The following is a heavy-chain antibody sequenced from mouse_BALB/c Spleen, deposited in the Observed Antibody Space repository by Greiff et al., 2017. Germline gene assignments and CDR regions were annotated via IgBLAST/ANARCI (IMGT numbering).Heavy chain of an antibody. CDR2: IDPANGNT. V-gene: IGHV14-3*02. Sequence: EVQRVESGAELVKPGASVKLSCTASGFNIKDTYMHWVKQRPEQGLEWIGRIDPANGNTKYDPKFQGKATITADTSSNTAYLQLSSLTSEDTAVYYCARRGVYYDYDEGAMDYWGQGTSVTVAS. CDR1: GFNIKDTY. J-gene: IGHJ4*01. CDR3: ARRGVYYDYDEGAMDY. D-gene: IGHD2-4*01.